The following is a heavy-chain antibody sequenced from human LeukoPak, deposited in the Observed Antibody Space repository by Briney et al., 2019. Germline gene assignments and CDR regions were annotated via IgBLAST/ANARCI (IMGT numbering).Heavy chain of an antibody. D-gene: IGHD2/OR15-2a*01. CDR3: ARDLLHSVHYYYYMDV. CDR1: GYSISSGYY. J-gene: IGHJ6*03. V-gene: IGHV4-38-2*02. Sequence: SETLSLTCTVSGYSISSGYYWGWIRQPPGEGLEWIGSIYHSGSTYYNPSLKSRVTISVDTSKNQFSLKLSSVTAADTAVYYCARDLLHSVHYYYYMDVWGKGTTVTVSS. CDR2: IYHSGST.